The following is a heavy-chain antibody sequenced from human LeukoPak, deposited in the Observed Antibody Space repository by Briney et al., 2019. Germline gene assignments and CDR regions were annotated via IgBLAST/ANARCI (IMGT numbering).Heavy chain of an antibody. V-gene: IGHV1-8*01. CDR1: GYTFTSYD. D-gene: IGHD2-2*01. Sequence: ASVKVSCKASGYTFTSYDINWVRQATGQGLEWMGWMNPSSGNTGYAQKFQGRVTMTRNTSISTAYMELSSLRSEDTAVYYCATFPSSTSFYNWFDPWGQGTLVTVSS. CDR2: MNPSSGNT. J-gene: IGHJ5*02. CDR3: ATFPSSTSFYNWFDP.